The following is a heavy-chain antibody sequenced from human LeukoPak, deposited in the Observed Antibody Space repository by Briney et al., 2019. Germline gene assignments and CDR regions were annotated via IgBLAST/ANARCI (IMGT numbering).Heavy chain of an antibody. CDR1: GFTFSSYW. CDR3: ARCGGDCYLFGMDV. D-gene: IGHD2-21*01. J-gene: IGHJ6*02. CDR2: ITSDGGRT. Sequence: GGFLGLSCAASGFTFSSYWMHCVRQGPGKGLVWVARITSDGGRTRYADSVKGRFTIPRDNAKNTLFLQMNSLRVEDTAVYYCARCGGDCYLFGMDVWGQGTTVTVSS. V-gene: IGHV3-74*01.